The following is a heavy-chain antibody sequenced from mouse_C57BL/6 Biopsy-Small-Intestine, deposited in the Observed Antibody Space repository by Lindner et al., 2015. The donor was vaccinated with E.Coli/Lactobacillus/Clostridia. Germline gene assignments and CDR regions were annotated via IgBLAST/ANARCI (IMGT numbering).Heavy chain of an antibody. CDR3: ARNYNSNWRVDY. CDR1: GFAFTTYL. D-gene: IGHD2-5*01. CDR2: INPGSGST. Sequence: LQESGAELGRPGTSVKVSCRASGFAFTTYLIEWVKQRPGQGLEWIGVINPGSGSTNYNEKFKGKATLTADKSSSTAYMQLSSLTSEDSAVYFCARNYNSNWRVDYWGQGTTLTVSS. V-gene: IGHV1-54*01. J-gene: IGHJ2*01.